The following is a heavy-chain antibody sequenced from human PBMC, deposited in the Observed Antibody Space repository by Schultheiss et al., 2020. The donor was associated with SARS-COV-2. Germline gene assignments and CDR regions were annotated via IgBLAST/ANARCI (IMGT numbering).Heavy chain of an antibody. V-gene: IGHV3-48*04. CDR3: ARDHYDSSGYIDYYGMDV. J-gene: IGHJ6*02. CDR2: ISSSGSTI. Sequence: GGSLRLSCAASGFTFSSYSMNWVRQAPGKGLEWVSYISSSGSTIYYADSVKGRFTISRDNAKNSLYLQMNSLRAEDTAVYYCARDHYDSSGYIDYYGMDVWGQGTTVTVSS. D-gene: IGHD3-22*01. CDR1: GFTFSSYS.